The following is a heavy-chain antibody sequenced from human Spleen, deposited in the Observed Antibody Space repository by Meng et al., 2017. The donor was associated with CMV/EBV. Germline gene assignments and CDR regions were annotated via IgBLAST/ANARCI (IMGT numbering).Heavy chain of an antibody. CDR1: GFTLSSYA. CDR3: ARRGDDFWSGYLY. CDR2: IGGSSSYM. J-gene: IGHJ4*02. Sequence: GESLKISCAASGFTLSSYAMNWVRQTPGKGLEWVSSIGGSSSYMYYSDSVKGRFTISRDNAKNSLYLQMNSLTAEDTAVYYCARRGDDFWSGYLYWGQGALVTVSS. D-gene: IGHD3-3*01. V-gene: IGHV3-21*01.